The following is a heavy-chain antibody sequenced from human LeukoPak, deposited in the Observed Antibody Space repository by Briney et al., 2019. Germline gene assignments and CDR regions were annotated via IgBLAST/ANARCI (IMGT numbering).Heavy chain of an antibody. Sequence: PGGSLRLSCAASGFTFSSYAMSWVRQAPGKGLEWVSAISGSGGSTYYADSVKGRFTISRDNSKNTLYLQMNSLRAEDTAVYYCAKIPLLWRDYYDSSGYSGQYYWGQGTLVTVSS. J-gene: IGHJ4*02. V-gene: IGHV3-23*01. D-gene: IGHD3-22*01. CDR1: GFTFSSYA. CDR2: ISGSGGST. CDR3: AKIPLLWRDYYDSSGYSGQYY.